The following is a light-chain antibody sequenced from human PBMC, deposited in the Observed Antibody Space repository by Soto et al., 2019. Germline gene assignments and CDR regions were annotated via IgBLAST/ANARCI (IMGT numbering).Light chain of an antibody. V-gene: IGLV4-69*01. Sequence: QSVLTQSPSASASLGASVKLTCTLSSGHSNYAIAWHQQQPEKGPRFLMKLTSDGSHTKGDGIPDRFSGSSSGAERYLTISSHQSDDEADYYCPSWDTGVVFGGGTKLTVL. CDR3: PSWDTGVV. CDR2: LTSDGSH. J-gene: IGLJ2*01. CDR1: SGHSNYA.